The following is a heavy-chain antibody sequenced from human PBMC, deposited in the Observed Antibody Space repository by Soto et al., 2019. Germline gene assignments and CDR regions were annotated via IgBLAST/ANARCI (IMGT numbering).Heavy chain of an antibody. D-gene: IGHD2-15*01. J-gene: IGHJ2*01. CDR1: GFTFSSYA. Sequence: VGSLRLSCAASGFTFSSYAMTWVRQAPGKGLEWVSSISFSDGGTYYADSVKGRLTISRDNSKNTLFLQMNSLRVEDTAVYYCVKDDRILGRRYFDLWGRGTLVTVSS. CDR3: VKDDRILGRRYFDL. CDR2: ISFSDGGT. V-gene: IGHV3-23*01.